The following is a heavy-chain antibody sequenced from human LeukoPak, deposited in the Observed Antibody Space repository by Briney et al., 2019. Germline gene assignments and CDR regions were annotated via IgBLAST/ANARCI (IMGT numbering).Heavy chain of an antibody. D-gene: IGHD5-12*01. CDR3: ARGPFNEMATIPIYY. CDR2: INHSGST. Sequence: SETLSLTCAVYGGSFSGYYWSWIRQPPGKGLEWIGEINHSGSTNYNPSLKSRVTISVDTSKNQFSLKLSSVTAADTAVYYCARGPFNEMATIPIYYWGQGTLVTVSS. J-gene: IGHJ4*02. CDR1: GGSFSGYY. V-gene: IGHV4-34*01.